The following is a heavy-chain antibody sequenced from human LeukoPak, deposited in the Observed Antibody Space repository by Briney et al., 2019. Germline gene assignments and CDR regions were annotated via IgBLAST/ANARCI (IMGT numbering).Heavy chain of an antibody. Sequence: GGSLRLSCAASGFTFSSYSMNWVRQAPGKGLEWVSYISSSSSTIYYADSVKGRFTISRDNSKNTLYLQMNSLRAEDTAVYYCAKSRVGAANWFDPWGQGTLVTVSS. CDR3: AKSRVGAANWFDP. J-gene: IGHJ5*02. CDR2: ISSSSSTI. CDR1: GFTFSSYS. D-gene: IGHD1-26*01. V-gene: IGHV3-48*01.